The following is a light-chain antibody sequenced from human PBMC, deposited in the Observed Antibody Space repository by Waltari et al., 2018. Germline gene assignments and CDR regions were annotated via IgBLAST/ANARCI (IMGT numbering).Light chain of an antibody. CDR3: HSYDSSLSGSV. V-gene: IGLV1-40*01. Sequence: QSVLTQPPSVSGAPGQRVTISCTGSGSNIGAGYDVHWYQQLPGTAPKLLIYDNNNRPSGVPDRFSGSKSGASASLAITGLQAEDEADYYCHSYDSSLSGSVFSGGTKLTVL. CDR1: GSNIGAGYD. CDR2: DNN. J-gene: IGLJ2*01.